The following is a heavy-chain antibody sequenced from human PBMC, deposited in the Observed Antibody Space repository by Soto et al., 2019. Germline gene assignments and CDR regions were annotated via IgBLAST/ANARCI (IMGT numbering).Heavy chain of an antibody. D-gene: IGHD6-13*01. J-gene: IGHJ6*02. V-gene: IGHV4-39*01. Sequence: QLQLQESGPGLVKPSETLSLTCTVSGGSISSSSYYWGWIRQPPGKGLEWIGSIYYSGSTYYNPSLKSRDTISVDTQKNQFSLKLSSVTAADTGVYYCARLRGSSSGKNYYCYGMDVWGQGTTVTVSS. CDR2: IYYSGST. CDR3: ARLRGSSSGKNYYCYGMDV. CDR1: GGSISSSSYY.